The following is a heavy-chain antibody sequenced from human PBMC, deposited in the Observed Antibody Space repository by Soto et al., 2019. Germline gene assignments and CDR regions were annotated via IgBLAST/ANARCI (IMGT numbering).Heavy chain of an antibody. J-gene: IGHJ3*02. D-gene: IGHD2-15*01. CDR3: APHVSCSGGSCQYDAFAI. CDR2: ITADGGT. V-gene: IGHV3-23*01. Sequence: EVQVLESGGGLVQPGGSLRLSCEGSGFTVSSHAMTWIHQAPGKGPEWVSTITADGGTYYADSVKGRFAMSRDTSENTLYLRMNSLGAEDTAAYYCAPHVSCSGGSCQYDAFAIRGQGTMVTVSS. CDR1: GFTVSSHA.